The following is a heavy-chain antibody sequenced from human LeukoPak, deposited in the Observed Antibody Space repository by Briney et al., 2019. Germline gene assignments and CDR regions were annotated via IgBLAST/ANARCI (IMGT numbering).Heavy chain of an antibody. CDR3: VRENHGSFDY. CDR1: GFTFINYA. Sequence: GGSLRLSCAASGFTFINYAMSWVRQAPGKGLEWVSCISSSSTYIYYSDSVRGRFAISRDNAKNSLYLQMNSLRAEDTAVYYCVRENHGSFDYWGQGSLVTVSS. D-gene: IGHD1-14*01. CDR2: ISSSSTYI. J-gene: IGHJ4*02. V-gene: IGHV3-21*01.